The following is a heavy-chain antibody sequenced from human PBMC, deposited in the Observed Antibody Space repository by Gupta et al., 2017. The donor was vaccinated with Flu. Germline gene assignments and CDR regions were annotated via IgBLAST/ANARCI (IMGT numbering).Heavy chain of an antibody. CDR3: ARGHWDN. CDR2: SSSSAVT. CDR1: GFDLNSFE. Sequence: VLLGESGGASVHPGGSLRLPCTASGFDLNSFEMSWVRQLPGRGLEWVAFSSSSAVTYYTVPGRGRFAISRDNANNLVYLQMSSLRGEDSAVYYCARGHWDNWGQGTLVTVSS. J-gene: IGHJ4*02. V-gene: IGHV3-48*03.